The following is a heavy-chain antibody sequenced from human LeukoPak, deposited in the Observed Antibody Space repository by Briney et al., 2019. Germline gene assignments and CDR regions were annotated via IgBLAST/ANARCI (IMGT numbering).Heavy chain of an antibody. CDR3: SRAPEPKNYDYVWGSYRPPRPSSYFAS. CDR1: GGTFSSYA. CDR2: IIPIFGTA. V-gene: IGHV1-69*13. Sequence: SVKVSCKACGGTFSSYAISWVRQAPGQGLEWMGGIIPIFGTANYAQKFQGRDTITADESTSTAYMELSSLRSEDTAVYYCSRAPEPKNYDYVWGSYRPPRPSSYFASWGKGTLSPSPQ. J-gene: IGHJ4*02. D-gene: IGHD3-16*02.